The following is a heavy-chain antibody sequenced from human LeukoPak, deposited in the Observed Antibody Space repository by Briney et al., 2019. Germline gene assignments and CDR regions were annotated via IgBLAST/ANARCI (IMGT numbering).Heavy chain of an antibody. J-gene: IGHJ3*02. CDR1: GYTFTSYG. CDR2: ISAYNGNT. CDR3: ASSNCGGDCGDAFDI. V-gene: IGHV1-18*01. Sequence: GASVKVSCKASGYTFTSYGISWVRQAPGQGLEWMGWISAYNGNTIYAQKLQGRVTMTTDTSTSTAYMELRSLRSDDTAVYYCASSNCGGDCGDAFDIWGQGTMVTVSS. D-gene: IGHD2-21*02.